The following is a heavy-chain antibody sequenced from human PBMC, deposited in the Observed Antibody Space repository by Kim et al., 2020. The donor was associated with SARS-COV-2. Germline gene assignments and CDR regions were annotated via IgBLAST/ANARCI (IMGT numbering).Heavy chain of an antibody. CDR3: AKRRGGVTDYYYMDV. D-gene: IGHD3-10*01. V-gene: IGHV3-23*01. CDR2: IRGSGGAT. CDR1: GFTFSTTP. J-gene: IGHJ6*03. Sequence: GGSLRLSCAASGFTFSTTPMSWVRQAPGKGLAWVSGIRGSGGATFYADSVKGRFIISRDNVKNMVYLQMNSLRGDDTVIYYCAKRRGGVTDYYYMDVWG.